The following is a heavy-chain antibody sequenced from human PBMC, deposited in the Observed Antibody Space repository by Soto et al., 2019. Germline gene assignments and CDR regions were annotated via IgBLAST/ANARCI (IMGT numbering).Heavy chain of an antibody. J-gene: IGHJ6*02. CDR2: INHSGST. CDR1: GGSFSGYY. V-gene: IGHV4-34*01. Sequence: SETLSLTCAVYGGSFSGYYWSWIRQPPGKGLEWIGEINHSGSTNYNPSLKSRVTISVDTSKNQFSLKLSSVTAADTAVYYCARAVRGYSYIYYYYGMDVWGQGTTVTVSS. D-gene: IGHD5-18*01. CDR3: ARAVRGYSYIYYYYGMDV.